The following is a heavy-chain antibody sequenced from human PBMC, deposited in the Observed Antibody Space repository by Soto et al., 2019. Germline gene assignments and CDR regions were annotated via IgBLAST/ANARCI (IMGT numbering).Heavy chain of an antibody. D-gene: IGHD6-19*01. V-gene: IGHV3-49*04. CDR1: GFTFGDYA. CDR3: TRVGQWLFSYYYYYGMDV. CDR2: NRGIAYGGTT. J-gene: IGHJ6*02. Sequence: GGSLRLSCTASGFTFGDYAMSWVRQAPGKGLEWVGFNRGIAYGGTTEYAASVIGRYTTASNDSKSIAYLQMNRLKTEDTAVYYCTRVGQWLFSYYYYYGMDVWGQGTTVTVSS.